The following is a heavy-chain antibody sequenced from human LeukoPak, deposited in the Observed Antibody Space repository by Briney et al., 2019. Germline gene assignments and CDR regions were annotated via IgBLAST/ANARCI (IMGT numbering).Heavy chain of an antibody. V-gene: IGHV3-23*01. Sequence: GGSPRLSCAASGFIFNSFAMSWVRQAPGKGLEWVSAISGSGGSTYYADSVKGRFTISRDNSKNTLYLQMNSLRAEDTAVYYCAKDHRGDFDYWGQGTLVTVSS. CDR1: GFIFNSFA. J-gene: IGHJ4*02. CDR2: ISGSGGST. CDR3: AKDHRGDFDY. D-gene: IGHD3-10*01.